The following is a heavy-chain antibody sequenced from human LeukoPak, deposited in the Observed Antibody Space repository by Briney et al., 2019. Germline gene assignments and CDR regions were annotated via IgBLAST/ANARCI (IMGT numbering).Heavy chain of an antibody. Sequence: SETLSLTCAVYGGSFSGYYWSWIRQPPGKGLEWIGEINHSGSTNYNPSLKSRVTMSVDTSENQFSLTVSSVTAADTAIYYCARMMFYDGSAAEDWGQGTLVTVSS. CDR1: GGSFSGYY. D-gene: IGHD3-22*01. V-gene: IGHV4-34*01. CDR2: INHSGST. J-gene: IGHJ4*02. CDR3: ARMMFYDGSAAED.